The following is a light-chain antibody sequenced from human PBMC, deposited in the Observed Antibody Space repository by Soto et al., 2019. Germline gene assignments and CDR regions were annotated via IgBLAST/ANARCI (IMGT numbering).Light chain of an antibody. CDR2: DVS. CDR1: SNDIGGYNY. V-gene: IGLV2-14*01. Sequence: QSALTQPASVSGSPGQSITFSCTGTSNDIGGYNYVSWYQQHPGKAPKLMIFDVSNRPSGVSYRFSGSKSGNTASLTISGIQAEDEADYYRSSYTSSTTLLFGGGTQLTVL. J-gene: IGLJ2*01. CDR3: SSYTSSTTLL.